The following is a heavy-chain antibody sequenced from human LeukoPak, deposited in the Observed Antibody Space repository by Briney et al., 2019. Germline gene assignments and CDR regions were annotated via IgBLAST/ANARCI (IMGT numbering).Heavy chain of an antibody. J-gene: IGHJ4*02. CDR3: AKVLNTYYDILTAYAFDY. CDR2: ISGSGGGT. D-gene: IGHD3-9*01. Sequence: GGSLRLSCAASGFTFSSYAMSWVRQAPGKGLEWVSAISGSGGGTYYADSVKGRFTISRDNSKNTLYLQMNSLRAEDTAVYYCAKVLNTYYDILTAYAFDYWGQGTLVTVSS. V-gene: IGHV3-23*01. CDR1: GFTFSSYA.